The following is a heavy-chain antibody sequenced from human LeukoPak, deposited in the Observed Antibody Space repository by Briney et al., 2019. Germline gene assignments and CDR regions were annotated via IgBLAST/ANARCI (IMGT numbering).Heavy chain of an antibody. D-gene: IGHD3-22*01. CDR1: GFTFDDYA. CDR3: AKDKGHYDSSAYPDC. V-gene: IGHV3-43*02. J-gene: IGHJ4*02. Sequence: GGSLRLPCAASGFTFDDYAMHWVRQAPGKGLEWVSLISGDGDRTYYADSVKGRFTISRDNSKNSLYLQLNSLRTEDTALYYCAKDKGHYDSSAYPDCWGQGTLVTVSS. CDR2: ISGDGDRT.